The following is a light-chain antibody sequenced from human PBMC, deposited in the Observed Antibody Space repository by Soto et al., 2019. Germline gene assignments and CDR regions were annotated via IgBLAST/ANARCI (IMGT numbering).Light chain of an antibody. Sequence: DIQMTQSPSTLSASVGDRVTITCRASQSISSWLAWYQQKPGKAPKLLIYKASSLESGVPSRFGGSGSGTEFTLTISSLQPDDFATYYCQQYNSYWTLGQGTKVEI. CDR1: QSISSW. CDR3: QQYNSYWT. V-gene: IGKV1-5*03. CDR2: KAS. J-gene: IGKJ1*01.